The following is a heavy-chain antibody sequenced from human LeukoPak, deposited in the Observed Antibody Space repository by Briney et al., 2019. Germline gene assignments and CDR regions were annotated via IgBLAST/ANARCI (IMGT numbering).Heavy chain of an antibody. J-gene: IGHJ4*02. Sequence: GGSLRLSCAASGFTFSSYAMHWVRQAPGKGLEWVAVISYDGSNKYYADSVKGRFTISRDNSKNTLYLQMNSLRAEDTAVYYCARARTGDSIGGFDYCGQGTLVTVSS. V-gene: IGHV3-30-3*01. CDR1: GFTFSSYA. CDR3: ARARTGDSIGGFDY. D-gene: IGHD7-27*01. CDR2: ISYDGSNK.